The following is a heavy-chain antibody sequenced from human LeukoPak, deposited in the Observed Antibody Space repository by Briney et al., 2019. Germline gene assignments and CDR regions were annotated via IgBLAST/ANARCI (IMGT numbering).Heavy chain of an antibody. CDR3: ARRGYDFWSGYGHAFDI. J-gene: IGHJ3*02. V-gene: IGHV4-34*01. CDR2: INHSGST. Sequence: SETLSLTCAVYGGSFSGYYWSWIRQPPGKGLEWIGEINHSGSTNYNPSLKSRVTISVDTSKNQFSLKLSSVTAAGTAVYYCARRGYDFWSGYGHAFDIWGQGTMVTVSS. D-gene: IGHD3-3*01. CDR1: GGSFSGYY.